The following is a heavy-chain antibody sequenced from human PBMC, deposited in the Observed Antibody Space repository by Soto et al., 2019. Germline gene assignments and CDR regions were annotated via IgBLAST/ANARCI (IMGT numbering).Heavy chain of an antibody. CDR2: INPNSGGT. D-gene: IGHD2-21*01. Sequence: QVQLVQSGAEVEKPGASVKVSCKAAGYSFTAFYIHWVRQARGQGFEWLGWINPNSGGTYYSQKFRDRVTMTRDTSLSTAYMELTGLSSDDTAVYYCARANSIRPYFYNMDVWGQGTTVTVSS. CDR3: ARANSIRPYFYNMDV. V-gene: IGHV1-2*02. CDR1: GYSFTAFY. J-gene: IGHJ6*03.